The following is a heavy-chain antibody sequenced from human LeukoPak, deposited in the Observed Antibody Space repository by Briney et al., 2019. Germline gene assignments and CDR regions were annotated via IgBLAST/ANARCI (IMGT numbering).Heavy chain of an antibody. CDR3: AREHRYCSGGSCPRRKFNYYYYGMDV. D-gene: IGHD2-15*01. J-gene: IGHJ6*02. CDR2: IYYSGST. CDR1: GGSISSSSYY. Sequence: PSETLSLTCTVSGGSISSSSYYWGWIRQPPGKGLEWIGSIYYSGSTYYNPSLKSRVTISVDTSKNQFSLKLSSVTAADTAVYYCAREHRYCSGGSCPRRKFNYYYYGMDVWGQGTTVTVSS. V-gene: IGHV4-39*07.